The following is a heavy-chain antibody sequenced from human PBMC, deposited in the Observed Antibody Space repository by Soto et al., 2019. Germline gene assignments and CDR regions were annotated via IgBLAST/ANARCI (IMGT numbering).Heavy chain of an antibody. CDR1: GGSIGNYY. D-gene: IGHD2-21*02. CDR2: IYTSGTT. Sequence: ETLSLTCTVSGGSIGNYYWSWIRQPAGKGLEWIGRIYTSGTTNYNPSLKSRVTMSVDTSKNQFSLNLSSMTAADTAVYYCARGPYCGTDCYFDYWGQGTLVTVSS. V-gene: IGHV4-4*07. CDR3: ARGPYCGTDCYFDY. J-gene: IGHJ4*03.